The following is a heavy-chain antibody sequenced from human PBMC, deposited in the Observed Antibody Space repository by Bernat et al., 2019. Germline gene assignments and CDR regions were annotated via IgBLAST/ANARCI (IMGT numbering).Heavy chain of an antibody. J-gene: IGHJ6*04. CDR1: GFTFSSYA. D-gene: IGHD3-3*01. CDR2: ISYDGSNK. Sequence: QVQLVESGGGVVQPGRSLRLSCAASGFTFSSYAMHWVRQAPGKGLEWVAVISYDGSNKYYADSVKGRFTISRDNSKNTLYLQMNSLRAEDTAVYYCARDTIFGVSLGDYGMDVWGKGTTVTVSS. V-gene: IGHV3-30-3*01. CDR3: ARDTIFGVSLGDYGMDV.